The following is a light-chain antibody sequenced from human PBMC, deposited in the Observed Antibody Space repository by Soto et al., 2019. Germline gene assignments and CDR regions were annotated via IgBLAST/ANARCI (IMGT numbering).Light chain of an antibody. J-gene: IGLJ2*01. Sequence: SSELTQPPSVSVAPGQAARISCGGDNIGRKVVHWFQQKPGQAPLLVVYDDRARPSGIPERFSGSNSGNTATLTISGAEAGDEADYYCQVWDSSRHRVFGGGTKLTVL. V-gene: IGLV3-21*02. CDR2: DDR. CDR1: NIGRKV. CDR3: QVWDSSRHRV.